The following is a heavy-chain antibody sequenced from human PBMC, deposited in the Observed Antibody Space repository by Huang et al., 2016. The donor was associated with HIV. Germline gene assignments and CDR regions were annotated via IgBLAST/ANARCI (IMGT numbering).Heavy chain of an antibody. D-gene: IGHD3-10*01. CDR1: GGSLSGYY. V-gene: IGHV4-34*02. Sequence: QVHLQQWGAGLLKSAETLSLTCAVYGGSLSGYYWSWLRQTPGKGLEWIGEINHLGSTNYKPSLKSRVSISMDGSKKQLSLKLRSISDADTAVYFCARDATKNPRGWFDPWGQGTLVTVSS. CDR2: INHLGST. CDR3: ARDATKNPRGWFDP. J-gene: IGHJ5*02.